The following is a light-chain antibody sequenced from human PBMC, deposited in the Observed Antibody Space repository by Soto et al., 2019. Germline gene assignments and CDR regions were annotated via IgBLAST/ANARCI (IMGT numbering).Light chain of an antibody. J-gene: IGKJ3*01. CDR2: DAS. Sequence: EIVLTHSPGTLSSSPGERATLSCRASQSVSSSYLAWYQQKPGQAPRLLIYDASSRATGIPDRFSGSGSGTAFTLTISRLEPEDFAVYYCQQYGSSPLTFGPGTEVDIK. CDR3: QQYGSSPLT. CDR1: QSVSSSY. V-gene: IGKV3-20*01.